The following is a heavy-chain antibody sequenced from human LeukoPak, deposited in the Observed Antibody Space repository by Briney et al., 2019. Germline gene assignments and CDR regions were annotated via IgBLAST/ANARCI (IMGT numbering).Heavy chain of an antibody. D-gene: IGHD5-18*01. CDR2: IYHSGST. CDR3: ARVGGYSYGLYYFDY. J-gene: IGHJ4*02. CDR1: GYSISSGYY. Sequence: SETLSLTCTVSGYSISSGYYWGWIRQPPGKGLEWIGSIYHSGSTYYNPSLKSRVTISVDTSKNQFSLKLSPVTAADTAVYYCARVGGYSYGLYYFDYWGQGTLVTVSS. V-gene: IGHV4-38-2*02.